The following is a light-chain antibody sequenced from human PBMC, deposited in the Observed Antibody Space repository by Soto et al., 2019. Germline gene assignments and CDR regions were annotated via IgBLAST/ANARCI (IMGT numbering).Light chain of an antibody. Sequence: SYELTQPPSVSVSPGQTASITCSGEKLGDKYACWYQQKPGQSPVLVIYQDTNRPSGIPERFSGSNSGNTATLTISGTQAMDEADYYCQAWDSSTYVVFGGGTKLTVL. CDR1: KLGDKY. CDR2: QDT. CDR3: QAWDSSTYVV. J-gene: IGLJ2*01. V-gene: IGLV3-1*01.